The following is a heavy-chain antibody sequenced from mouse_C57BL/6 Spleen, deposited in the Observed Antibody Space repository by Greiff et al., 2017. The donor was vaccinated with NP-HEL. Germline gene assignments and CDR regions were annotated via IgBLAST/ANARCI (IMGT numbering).Heavy chain of an antibody. D-gene: IGHD2-3*01. CDR1: GFTFSSYA. CDR2: ISDDGSYT. V-gene: IGHV5-4*03. Sequence: EVKLEESGGGLVKPGGSLKLSCAASGFTFSSYAMSWVRQTPEKRLEWVATISDDGSYTSYPDNVTGRFTISRDNAKNNLYLQMSHLKSEDTAMYYCARANGYYPYAMDYWGQGTSVTVSS. J-gene: IGHJ4*01. CDR3: ARANGYYPYAMDY.